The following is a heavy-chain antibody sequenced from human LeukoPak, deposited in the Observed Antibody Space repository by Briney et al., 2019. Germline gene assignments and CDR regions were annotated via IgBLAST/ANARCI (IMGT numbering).Heavy chain of an antibody. Sequence: SETLSLTCSVSGASISSYFWSWIRQPPGKGLEWIAFTYVTGYTNYNPSLKSRVTISLDTSKNQVSLKINSVTAADTAVYYCARHVLFSTSYSYWFDPWGHGSLVTVCS. J-gene: IGHJ5*02. CDR2: TYVTGYT. CDR3: ARHVLFSTSYSYWFDP. CDR1: GASISSYF. D-gene: IGHD3-10*01. V-gene: IGHV4-59*08.